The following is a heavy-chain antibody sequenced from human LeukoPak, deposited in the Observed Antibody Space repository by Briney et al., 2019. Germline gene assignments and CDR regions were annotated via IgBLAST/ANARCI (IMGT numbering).Heavy chain of an antibody. Sequence: SETLSLTCTVSGGXISSYYCNWIRQPPGKGLEWIGYIYCSGSTNYNPSLKSRVTISVDTSKDQFSLKLSSVTAADTAVYYCARQLGMKGPFDHWGQGTLVTVSS. CDR2: IYCSGST. V-gene: IGHV4-59*08. CDR3: ARQLGMKGPFDH. CDR1: GGXISSYY. D-gene: IGHD7-27*01. J-gene: IGHJ5*02.